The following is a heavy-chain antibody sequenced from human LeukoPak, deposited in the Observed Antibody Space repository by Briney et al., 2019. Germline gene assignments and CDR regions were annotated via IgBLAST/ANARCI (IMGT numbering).Heavy chain of an antibody. CDR3: GRDVVGGGNFDY. Sequence: PSETLSLTCTVSGDSISSYYWSWIRQPPGKGPEWIGCSYYSGSTNYNPSLKSRLTIFVDTSENQFSLKLSSVTAADEAVYYCGRDVVGGGNFDYWGQGTLVTVSS. V-gene: IGHV4-59*01. J-gene: IGHJ4*02. CDR2: SYYSGST. CDR1: GDSISSYY. D-gene: IGHD1-26*01.